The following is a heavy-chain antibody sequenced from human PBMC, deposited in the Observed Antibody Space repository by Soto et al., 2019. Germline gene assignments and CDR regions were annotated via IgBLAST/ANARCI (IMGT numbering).Heavy chain of an antibody. CDR2: ISAYNGNT. CDR1: GYTFTSYG. J-gene: IGHJ6*02. CDR3: ARGAAYIVEVDYGMDV. Sequence: QVQLVQSGAEVKKPGASVKVSCKASGYTFTSYGISWVGQPPGQGLGWRGGISAYNGNTNYAQKLQGRVTMTTDTSTSTAYMELRSLRSDDTAVYYCARGAAYIVEVDYGMDVWGQGTTVTVSS. V-gene: IGHV1-18*04. D-gene: IGHD2-15*01.